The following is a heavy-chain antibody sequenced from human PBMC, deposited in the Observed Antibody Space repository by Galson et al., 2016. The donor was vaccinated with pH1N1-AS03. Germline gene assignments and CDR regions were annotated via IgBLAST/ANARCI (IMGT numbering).Heavy chain of an antibody. D-gene: IGHD4-17*01. CDR2: VYDIGGT. V-gene: IGHV4-31*03. J-gene: IGHJ4*02. Sequence: TLSLTCSVSGVSIRGGGYYWTWIRQFPGKGLEWIGFVYDIGGTNYNPSLRSRVSISLDTSRSQFSLRLTSVTAADTAVYYCARAPDFGDQKSFGYWGQGRLVIVSS. CDR3: ARAPDFGDQKSFGY. CDR1: GVSIRGGGYY.